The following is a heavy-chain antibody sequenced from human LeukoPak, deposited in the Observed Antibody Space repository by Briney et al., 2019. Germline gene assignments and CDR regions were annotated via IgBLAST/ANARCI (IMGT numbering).Heavy chain of an antibody. CDR1: GGSISSNY. D-gene: IGHD3-10*01. J-gene: IGHJ4*02. Sequence: PSETLSLTCTVSGGSISSNYWSWIRQPPGKGLEWIGYIYYSGSANYNPSLEGRVTLSVDTSKNQFSLKLSSVTAADTAVYYCAREYYGSGNSSPSHSDYWGQGTRVTVSS. CDR2: IYYSGSA. V-gene: IGHV4-59*01. CDR3: AREYYGSGNSSPSHSDY.